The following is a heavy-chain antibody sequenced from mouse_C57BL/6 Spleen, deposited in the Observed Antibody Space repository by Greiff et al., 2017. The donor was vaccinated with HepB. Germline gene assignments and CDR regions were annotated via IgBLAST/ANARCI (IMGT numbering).Heavy chain of an antibody. CDR3: ARNLYYGNAWFAY. CDR2: IYPSDSET. V-gene: IGHV1-61*01. Sequence: QVQLKQPGAELVRPGSSVKLSCKASGYTFTSYWMDWVKQRPGQGLEWIGNIYPSDSETHYNQKFKDKATLTVDKSSSTAYMQLSSLTSEDSAVYYCARNLYYGNAWFAYWGQGTLVTVSA. J-gene: IGHJ3*01. D-gene: IGHD2-1*01. CDR1: GYTFTSYW.